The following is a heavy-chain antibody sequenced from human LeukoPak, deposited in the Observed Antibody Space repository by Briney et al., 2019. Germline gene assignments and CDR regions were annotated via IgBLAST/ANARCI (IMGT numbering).Heavy chain of an antibody. V-gene: IGHV3-21*01. CDR1: GFTFSSYS. D-gene: IGHD6-19*01. J-gene: IGHJ4*02. CDR3: AREGSSGWDYSYYFDY. Sequence: GGSLRLSCAASGFTFSSYSMNWVRQAPGKGLEWVSSISSSSSYIYYADSEKGRFTISRDNAKNSLYLQMNSLRAEDTAVYYCAREGSSGWDYSYYFDYWGQGTLVTVSS. CDR2: ISSSSSYI.